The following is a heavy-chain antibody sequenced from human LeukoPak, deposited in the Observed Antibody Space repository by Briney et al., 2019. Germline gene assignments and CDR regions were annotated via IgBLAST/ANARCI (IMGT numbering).Heavy chain of an antibody. J-gene: IGHJ4*02. CDR1: GFTFDDYA. CDR2: ISWNSGSI. V-gene: IGHV3-9*01. D-gene: IGHD3-16*02. Sequence: PGRSLRLSCAASGFTFDDYAMHWVRQAPGKGLEWVSGISWNSGSIGYADSVKGRFTISRDNAKNSLYLQMNSLRAEDTALYYCAKDQTPLRLGELSLGLDYWGQGTLVPVSS. CDR3: AKDQTPLRLGELSLGLDY.